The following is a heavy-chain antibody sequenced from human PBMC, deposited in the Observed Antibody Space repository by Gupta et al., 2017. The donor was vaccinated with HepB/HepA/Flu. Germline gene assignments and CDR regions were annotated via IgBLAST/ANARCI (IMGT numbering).Heavy chain of an antibody. CDR1: GFTFSDYD. CDR2: IGTLDDT. CDR3: VRVKGGIAAAGTTAGYFDL. J-gene: IGHJ2*01. V-gene: IGHV3-13*01. Sequence: EVQLVESGGGLVQPGGSLKLSCSASGFTFSDYDIHWFLQATGKGLEWVSAIGTLDDTYYPGSVEGRLTVSRDKARDSLYLQMKSLRVADTAVYYCVRVKGGIAAAGTTAGYFDLWGRGTLVTVSS. D-gene: IGHD6-13*01.